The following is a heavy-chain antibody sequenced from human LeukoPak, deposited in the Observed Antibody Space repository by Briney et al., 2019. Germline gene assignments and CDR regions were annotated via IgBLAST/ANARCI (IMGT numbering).Heavy chain of an antibody. J-gene: IGHJ4*02. Sequence: GESLKISCKASGYTFTNYWIGWVRLMPGKGLEWMGIIFPGDSDTKYSPAFQGQVTISADKSISTAYLQWSSLKASDTAMYYCARMGGSSSWTHFDYWGQGTLVTVSS. CDR2: IFPGDSDT. CDR3: ARMGGSSSWTHFDY. D-gene: IGHD6-13*01. CDR1: GYTFTNYW. V-gene: IGHV5-51*01.